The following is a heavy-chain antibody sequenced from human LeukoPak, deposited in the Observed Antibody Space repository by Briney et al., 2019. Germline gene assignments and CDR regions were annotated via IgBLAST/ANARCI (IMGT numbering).Heavy chain of an antibody. CDR1: GYTFTGYY. CDR2: INPNSGGT. Sequence: VASVKVSCKASGYTFTGYYMHWVRQAPGQGLEWMGRINPNSGGTNYAPKFQGRVTMTRDTSISTAYMELCRLRSDDTAVYYCARARIAARPGGYNWFDPWGQGTLVTVSS. D-gene: IGHD6-6*01. CDR3: ARARIAARPGGYNWFDP. J-gene: IGHJ5*02. V-gene: IGHV1-2*06.